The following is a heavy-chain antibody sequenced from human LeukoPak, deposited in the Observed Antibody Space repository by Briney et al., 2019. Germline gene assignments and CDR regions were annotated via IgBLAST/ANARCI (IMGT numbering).Heavy chain of an antibody. CDR2: LHSSGET. CDR3: ATMFGESSDFDH. V-gene: IGHV4-4*07. CDR1: GGSISAYY. D-gene: IGHD3-10*02. J-gene: IGHJ4*02. Sequence: SETLSLTCVVSGGSISAYYWNWIRQPAGKGLEWIGRLHSSGETTSNPSLMSRATMSLDTPRNHFSLNLTSVTAADTAIYYCATMFGESSDFDHWGQGTLVTVSS.